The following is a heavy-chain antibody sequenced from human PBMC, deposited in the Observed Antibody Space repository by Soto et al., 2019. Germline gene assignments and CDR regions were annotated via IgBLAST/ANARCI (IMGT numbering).Heavy chain of an antibody. CDR3: VREGGVPSAIGPDYYGMDV. Sequence: GGSLRLSCAASGFTFNKFDMHWVRQAPGRGLQWVAVTSYDGDKKYYAASVKGRFTISRDNSNNTLHLQMNNLRDDDTAVYYCVREGGVPSAIGPDYYGMDVWGQGTTVTVSS. CDR1: GFTFNKFD. V-gene: IGHV3-30-3*01. CDR2: TSYDGDKK. J-gene: IGHJ6*02. D-gene: IGHD2-2*02.